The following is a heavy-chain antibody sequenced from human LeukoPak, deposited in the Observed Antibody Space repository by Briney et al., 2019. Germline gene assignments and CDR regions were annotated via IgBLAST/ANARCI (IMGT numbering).Heavy chain of an antibody. CDR3: ARDGAAYSSSWIPFDY. Sequence: GASVKVSCKASGYTFTSYGISWVRQAPGQGLEWMGWISAYNGNTNYAQKLQGRVTMTTDTSTSTAHMELRSLRSDDTAVYYCARDGAAYSSSWIPFDYWGQGTLVTVSS. J-gene: IGHJ4*02. CDR1: GYTFTSYG. V-gene: IGHV1-18*04. D-gene: IGHD6-13*01. CDR2: ISAYNGNT.